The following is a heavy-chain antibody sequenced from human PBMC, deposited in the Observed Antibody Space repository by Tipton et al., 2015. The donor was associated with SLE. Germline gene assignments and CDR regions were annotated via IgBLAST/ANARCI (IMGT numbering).Heavy chain of an antibody. J-gene: IGHJ3*02. V-gene: IGHV4-34*01. Sequence: TLSLTCAVYGGSFSGYYWSRIRQPPGKGLEWIGEINHSGSTNYNPSLKSRVTISVDTSKNQFSLKLSSVTAADTAVYYCARGVQLSPRAFDIWGQGTMVTVSS. CDR2: INHSGST. D-gene: IGHD2-2*01. CDR1: GGSFSGYY. CDR3: ARGVQLSPRAFDI.